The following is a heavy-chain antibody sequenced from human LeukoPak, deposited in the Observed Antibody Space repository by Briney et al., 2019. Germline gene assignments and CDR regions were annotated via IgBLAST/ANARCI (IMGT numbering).Heavy chain of an antibody. CDR3: ARGTVVTPFDY. V-gene: IGHV4-59*01. CDR2: IYYSGST. Sequence: SETLSLTCAVYGGSFSSYYWSWIRQPPGKGLEWIGYIYYSGSTNYNPSFKSRVTMSVDMSKNQFSLKLSSVTAADTAVYYCARGTVVTPFDYWGQGTLVTVSS. J-gene: IGHJ4*02. D-gene: IGHD4-23*01. CDR1: GGSFSSYY.